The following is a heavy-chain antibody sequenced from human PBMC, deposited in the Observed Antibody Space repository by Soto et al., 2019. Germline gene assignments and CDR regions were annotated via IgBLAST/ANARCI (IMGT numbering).Heavy chain of an antibody. D-gene: IGHD4-17*01. CDR3: ARQRGSTVTTQIYFDY. J-gene: IGHJ4*02. Sequence: SETLSLTCTVSGGSISSDSYYWGWIRQPPGKGLEWVGTIYYSGTTYYNPSLKSRVTISVDTSKNHFSLNLNSVTAADTAVYYCARQRGSTVTTQIYFDYWGQGTLVTVSS. CDR1: GGSISSDSYY. CDR2: IYYSGTT. V-gene: IGHV4-39*01.